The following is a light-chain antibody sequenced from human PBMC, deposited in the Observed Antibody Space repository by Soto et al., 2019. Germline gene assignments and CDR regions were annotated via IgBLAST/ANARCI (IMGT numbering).Light chain of an antibody. V-gene: IGKV3-20*01. Sequence: EIVLTQSPGTLSLSPGERATLSCRVSQSVSSSYLAWYQQKPGQAPSLLIYGASTRATGIPDRFSGSGSGTDFTLTISRLEPEDFAVYYCQQYGSSPWTFGQGTKV. CDR3: QQYGSSPWT. CDR2: GAS. CDR1: QSVSSSY. J-gene: IGKJ1*01.